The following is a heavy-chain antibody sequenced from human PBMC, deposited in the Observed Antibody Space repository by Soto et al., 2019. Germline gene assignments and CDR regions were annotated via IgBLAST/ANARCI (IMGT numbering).Heavy chain of an antibody. CDR3: ARASIAAAYAAYYGMDV. D-gene: IGHD6-13*01. Sequence: QVQLVQSGAEVKKPGSSVKVSCKASGGTFSSYAISWVRQAPGQGLEWMGGIIPIFGTANYAQKFQGRVTITADESTSXXYMELSSLRSEDTAVYYCARASIAAAYAAYYGMDVWGQGTTVTVSS. J-gene: IGHJ6*02. CDR1: GGTFSSYA. V-gene: IGHV1-69*12. CDR2: IIPIFGTA.